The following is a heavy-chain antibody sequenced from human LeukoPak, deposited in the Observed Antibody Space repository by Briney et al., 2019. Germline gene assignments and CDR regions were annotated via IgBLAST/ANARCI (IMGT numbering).Heavy chain of an antibody. CDR2: ISYDGGNK. CDR3: VRGGSSSRLDY. Sequence: GRSLRLSCAASGFTFSSYAMHWVRQAPGKGLEWVAIISYDGGNKHYADSVKGRFTISRDNSKNTLYLQMNTLGVEDTAVYYCVRGGSSSRLDYWGQGTLVTVSS. D-gene: IGHD6-13*01. CDR1: GFTFSSYA. V-gene: IGHV3-30-3*01. J-gene: IGHJ4*02.